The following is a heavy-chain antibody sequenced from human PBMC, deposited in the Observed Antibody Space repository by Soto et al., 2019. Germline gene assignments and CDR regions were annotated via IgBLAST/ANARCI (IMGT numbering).Heavy chain of an antibody. V-gene: IGHV4-34*01. J-gene: IGHJ6*02. CDR1: GGSFSGYY. CDR2: INHSGST. CDR3: ASYLDYGMDV. Sequence: QVQLQQWGAGLLKPSETLSLTCAVYGGSFSGYYWSWIRQPPGKGLEWIGEINHSGSTNYNPSLKSRVTISVDTSKSQFALKLSAVTAADTAVYYCASYLDYGMDVWGQGTTVTVSS.